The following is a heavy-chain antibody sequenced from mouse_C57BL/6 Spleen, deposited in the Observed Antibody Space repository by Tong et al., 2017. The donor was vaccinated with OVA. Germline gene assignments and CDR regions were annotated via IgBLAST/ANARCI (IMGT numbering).Heavy chain of an antibody. CDR2: ISSGSSTI. Sequence: EVQLQESGGDLVKPGGSLKLSCAASGFTFSSYGMSWVCQTPDKRLEWVATISSGSSTIYYADTVKGRFTISRDNAKNTLFLQMTSLRSEDTAMYYCARGFYFDYWGQGTTLTVSS. V-gene: IGHV5-6*01. CDR3: ARGFYFDY. J-gene: IGHJ2*01. CDR1: GFTFSSYG.